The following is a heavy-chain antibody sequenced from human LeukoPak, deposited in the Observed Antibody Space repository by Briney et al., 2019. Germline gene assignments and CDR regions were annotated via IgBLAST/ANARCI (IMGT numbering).Heavy chain of an antibody. V-gene: IGHV4-30-4*08. Sequence: SETLSLTCTVSGGSISSGDYYWSWIRQPPGKGLEWIGYTYYSGSTYYNPSLKSRVTISVDTSKNQFSLKLSSVTAADTAVYYCARDLGGSSPWVFQHWGQGTLVTVSS. D-gene: IGHD6-13*01. CDR1: GGSISSGDYY. CDR2: TYYSGST. J-gene: IGHJ1*01. CDR3: ARDLGGSSPWVFQH.